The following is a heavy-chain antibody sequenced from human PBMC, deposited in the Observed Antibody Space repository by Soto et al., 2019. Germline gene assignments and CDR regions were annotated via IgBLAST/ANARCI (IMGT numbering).Heavy chain of an antibody. J-gene: IGHJ4*02. V-gene: IGHV3-33*01. CDR3: ARCRYSSGWYGEY. Sequence: GGSLRLSCAASGFTFSSYGMHWVRQAPGKGLEWVAVIWSDGSNKYYADSVKGRFTISRDTSENTLYLQMNSLRAEDTALYYCARCRYSSGWYGEYWGQGTLVTVSS. CDR2: IWSDGSNK. CDR1: GFTFSSYG. D-gene: IGHD6-19*01.